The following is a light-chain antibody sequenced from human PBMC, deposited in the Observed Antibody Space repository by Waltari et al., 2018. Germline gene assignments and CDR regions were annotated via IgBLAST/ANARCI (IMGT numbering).Light chain of an antibody. J-gene: IGKJ2*01. CDR2: GAS. CDR3: QRYGSASVT. V-gene: IGKV3-20*01. Sequence: EVVLTQSPGTRALSPGERATLSSRASQSVNSTYLAWYQQEPGPAPRLLMYGASSGATGIPDRFRGGGSGTDFSLTVSRLEPEDFAVYYGQRYGSASVTFGEGTKLEVK. CDR1: QSVNSTY.